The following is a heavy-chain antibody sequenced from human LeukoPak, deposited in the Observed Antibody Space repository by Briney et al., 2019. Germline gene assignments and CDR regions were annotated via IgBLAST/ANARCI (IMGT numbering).Heavy chain of an antibody. D-gene: IGHD6-13*01. Sequence: GGSLRLSCTASGFTFTSSWMHWVRQAPGKGPVWVSRINPDGSSTIYADSVKGRFTISRDNAKNTLDLQMNSLRDEYTAVYYCARSAATFDYWGQGTLVTVSS. CDR2: INPDGSST. V-gene: IGHV3-74*01. CDR1: GFTFTSSW. CDR3: ARSAATFDY. J-gene: IGHJ4*02.